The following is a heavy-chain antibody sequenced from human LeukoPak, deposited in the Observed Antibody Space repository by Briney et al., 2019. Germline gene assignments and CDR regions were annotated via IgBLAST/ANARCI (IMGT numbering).Heavy chain of an antibody. V-gene: IGHV4-59*08. Sequence: SETLSLTCTVSGGFISSYYWSWIRQPPGKGLEWIGYIYCSGSTNYNPSLKSRVTISVDTSKNQFSLKLSSVTAADTAVYYCAGGGYYGSGSYYFNYWGQGTLVTVSS. CDR3: AGGGYYGSGSYYFNY. CDR2: IYCSGST. J-gene: IGHJ4*02. CDR1: GGFISSYY. D-gene: IGHD3-10*01.